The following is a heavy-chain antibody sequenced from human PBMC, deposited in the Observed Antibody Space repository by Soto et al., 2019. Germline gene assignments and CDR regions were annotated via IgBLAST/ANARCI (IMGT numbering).Heavy chain of an antibody. Sequence: SETLSLTCTVSGGSISSGDYYWSWIRQPPGKGLEWIGYIYYSGSTYYNPSLKSRVTISVDTSKNQFSLKLSSVTAADTAVYYCARDTAMARLEYYYYGMDVWGQGTTVT. CDR1: GGSISSGDYY. CDR2: IYYSGST. CDR3: ARDTAMARLEYYYYGMDV. V-gene: IGHV4-30-4*01. J-gene: IGHJ6*02. D-gene: IGHD5-18*01.